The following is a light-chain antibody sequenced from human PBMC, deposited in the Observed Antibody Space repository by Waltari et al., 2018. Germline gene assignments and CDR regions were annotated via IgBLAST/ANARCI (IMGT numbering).Light chain of an antibody. J-gene: IGLJ2*01. CDR3: TSYTSTNTVI. V-gene: IGLV2-14*03. CDR2: DVT. Sequence: QSALTQPASVSGSPGQSITISCTGTSGDIGGYHYVSWYQQHPGKAPKRMIYDVTRWPSGVSNRFSGSKSGNTASLTISGLQAEDEADYYCTSYTSTNTVIFGGGTKVTV. CDR1: SGDIGGYHY.